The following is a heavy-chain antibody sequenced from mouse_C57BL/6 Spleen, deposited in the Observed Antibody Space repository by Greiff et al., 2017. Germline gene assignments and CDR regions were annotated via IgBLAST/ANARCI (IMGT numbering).Heavy chain of an antibody. V-gene: IGHV1-55*01. J-gene: IGHJ3*01. CDR2: IYPGSGST. D-gene: IGHD2-4*01. CDR1: GYTFTSYW. Sequence: VQLQQPGAELVKPGASVKMSCKASGYTFTSYWITWVKQRPGQGLEWIGDIYPGSGSTNYNEKFKSKATLTVDTSSSTAYMQLSSLTSEGSAVYYGARSRGDDDRFAYWGQWALVTVAA. CDR3: ARSRGDDDRFAY.